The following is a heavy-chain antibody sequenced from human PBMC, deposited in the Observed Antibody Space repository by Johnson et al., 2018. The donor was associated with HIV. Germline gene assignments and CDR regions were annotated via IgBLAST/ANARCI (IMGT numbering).Heavy chain of an antibody. CDR3: AREGVSGSYYDAFDL. D-gene: IGHD1-26*01. Sequence: QVQLVESGGGVVQPGRSLRLSCAASGFTFSTYAMHWVRQAPGKGLEWVAVISSDESNKYYADSVKGRFTISRDNSKNTLFLQMDSLRADDTAVYYCAREGVSGSYYDAFDLWDQGTMVTVSS. CDR2: ISSDESNK. CDR1: GFTFSTYA. J-gene: IGHJ3*01. V-gene: IGHV3-30*04.